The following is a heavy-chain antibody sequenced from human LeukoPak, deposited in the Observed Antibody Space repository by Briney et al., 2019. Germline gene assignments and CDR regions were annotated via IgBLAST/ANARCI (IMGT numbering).Heavy chain of an antibody. CDR3: ARVPTAAGTS. Sequence: GGSLRLSCAASGFTVSINYMSWVRQARGKWLEWVSVIYSGGSTYYADSVKGRFTISRDNSKNTLYLQMNSLRAEDTAVYYCARVPTAAGTSWGQGTLVTVSS. J-gene: IGHJ4*02. D-gene: IGHD6-13*01. V-gene: IGHV3-53*01. CDR1: GFTVSINY. CDR2: IYSGGST.